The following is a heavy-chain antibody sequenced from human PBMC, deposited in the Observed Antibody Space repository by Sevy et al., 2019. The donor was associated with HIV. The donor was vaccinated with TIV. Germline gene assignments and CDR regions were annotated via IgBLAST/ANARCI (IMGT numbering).Heavy chain of an antibody. CDR2: INWNGGST. Sequence: WGSLRLSCAASGFTFDDYGMSWVRQAPGKGLEWVSGINWNGGSTGYADSVKGRFTISRDNAKNSLYLQMNSLRAEDTALYHCARVSRDGYNFDYWGQGTLVTVSS. V-gene: IGHV3-20*01. CDR3: ARVSRDGYNFDY. D-gene: IGHD5-12*01. J-gene: IGHJ4*02. CDR1: GFTFDDYG.